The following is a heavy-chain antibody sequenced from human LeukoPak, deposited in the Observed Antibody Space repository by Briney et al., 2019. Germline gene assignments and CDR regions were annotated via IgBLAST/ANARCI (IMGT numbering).Heavy chain of an antibody. CDR1: GFNVFSNY. D-gene: IGHD3-10*01. CDR2: FYSGSST. J-gene: IGHJ3*02. CDR3: ERHRSYGSAFDI. Sequence: GESLRLSCVVAGFNVFSNYMSWVRQAGGRWLECVSGFYSGSSTYYADSVKCRFTISRDNSRNTLYLQMNGLRAEDTAVYYCERHRSYGSAFDIWGQGTMVTVSS. V-gene: IGHV3-66*04.